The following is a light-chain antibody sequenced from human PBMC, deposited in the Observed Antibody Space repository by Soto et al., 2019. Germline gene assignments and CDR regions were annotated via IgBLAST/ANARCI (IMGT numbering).Light chain of an antibody. CDR3: ATWDDDLYTPI. CDR1: RSNIGTGYD. Sequence: QSVLTQPPSVSGAPGQRVTISCIGSRSNIGTGYDVHWYQQLPGRAPKVLIYGNTNRPSGVPDRFSGSTSGTSASLAITGLRSDDEADYYCATWDDDLYTPIIGGGTKVTVL. CDR2: GNT. J-gene: IGLJ2*01. V-gene: IGLV1-40*01.